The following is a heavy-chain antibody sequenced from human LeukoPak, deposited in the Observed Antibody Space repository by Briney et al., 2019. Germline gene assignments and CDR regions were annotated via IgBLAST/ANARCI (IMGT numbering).Heavy chain of an antibody. CDR2: INHSGST. D-gene: IGHD6-6*01. Sequence: PETLSLTCAVYGGSFSGYYWSWIRQPPGKGLEWIGEINHSGSTNYNPSLKSRVTISVDTSKNQFSLKLSSVTAADTAVYYCARGSIAARNYYYYYGMDVWGQGTTVTVSS. J-gene: IGHJ6*02. CDR1: GGSFSGYY. V-gene: IGHV4-34*01. CDR3: ARGSIAARNYYYYYGMDV.